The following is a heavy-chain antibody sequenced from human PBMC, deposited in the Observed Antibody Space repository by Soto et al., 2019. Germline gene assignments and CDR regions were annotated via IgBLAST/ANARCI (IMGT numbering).Heavy chain of an antibody. Sequence: EVQLVESGGGLVKPGGSLRLSCAASGFTFKSYTMNWVRQAPGKGLEWVSSIGRGSDSIYYADSVKGRFTISRANADNSLYLQMSSLRADDTAVYYCAREGVVPDVMKAYYYHGMDVWGQGTTVSVSS. D-gene: IGHD2-2*01. CDR3: AREGVVPDVMKAYYYHGMDV. CDR1: GFTFKSYT. V-gene: IGHV3-21*01. CDR2: IGRGSDSI. J-gene: IGHJ6*02.